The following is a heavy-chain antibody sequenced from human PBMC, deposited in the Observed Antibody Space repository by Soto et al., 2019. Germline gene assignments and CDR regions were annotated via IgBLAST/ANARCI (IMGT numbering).Heavy chain of an antibody. Sequence: VQLVESGGGLVQPGGPLRLSCAASGFIFSDHYMDWVRQAPGKGLEWVGRIKNKANSYTTEYAASVKGRFTISRDDSKTALYLQRNSTKTEDTAVYYCTRISLVGATGGRYFDYCCQGSLLTVSS. V-gene: IGHV3-72*01. J-gene: IGHJ4*02. CDR3: TRISLVGATGGRYFDY. CDR1: GFIFSDHY. D-gene: IGHD1-26*01. CDR2: IKNKANSYTT.